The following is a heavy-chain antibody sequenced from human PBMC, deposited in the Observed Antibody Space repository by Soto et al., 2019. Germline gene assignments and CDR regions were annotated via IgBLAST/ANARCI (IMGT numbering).Heavy chain of an antibody. V-gene: IGHV4-4*02. J-gene: IGHJ6*02. Sequence: SETLSLTCGVSGDSISSSKWWTWVRQTPGNGLEWIGKIDHNGVANYNPSLEGRVSISKDISKNQISLKVTSVTAADSAVYYCERMNRDYYYYGMDVWGQGATVTVSS. CDR3: ERMNRDYYYYGMDV. CDR1: GDSISSSKW. CDR2: IDHNGVA.